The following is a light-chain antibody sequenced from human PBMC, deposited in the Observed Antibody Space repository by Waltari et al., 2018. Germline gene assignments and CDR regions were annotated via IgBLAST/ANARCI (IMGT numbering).Light chain of an antibody. Sequence: EIVLTQSPGTLSLSPGERATLSCRASQTINSNYLAWYQHKPGQAPRPLIYSTSSRATGIPDRFSGGGSGTDFTLTISRLEPEDFAMYYCQQFDDSPPSWTFGQGTKVEIK. J-gene: IGKJ1*01. CDR3: QQFDDSPPSWT. CDR1: QTINSNY. CDR2: STS. V-gene: IGKV3-20*01.